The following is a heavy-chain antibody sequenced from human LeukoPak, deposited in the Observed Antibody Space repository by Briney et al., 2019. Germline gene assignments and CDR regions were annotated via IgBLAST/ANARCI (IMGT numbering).Heavy chain of an antibody. D-gene: IGHD5-24*01. J-gene: IGHJ4*02. CDR2: IKQDGSEK. Sequence: GGSLRLSCAASGFMFSSYWMTWVRQAPGKGLEWVANIKQDGSEKYYMSSVRGRFTISRDNAKNSLYLQMNNERAEDTAVYYCAREEVRSFDNWGQGTLVTVSS. V-gene: IGHV3-7*03. CDR1: GFMFSSYW. CDR3: AREEVRSFDN.